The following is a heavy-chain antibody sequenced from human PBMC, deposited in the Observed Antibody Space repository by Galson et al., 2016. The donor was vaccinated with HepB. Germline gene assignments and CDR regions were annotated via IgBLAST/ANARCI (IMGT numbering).Heavy chain of an antibody. J-gene: IGHJ4*02. CDR1: GFTFSTYG. CDR2: LWYDGSNK. V-gene: IGHV3-33*01. CDR3: ARAAAQFCITTSCYGSFDY. Sequence: SLRLSCAASGFTFSTYGLHWVRQAPGKGLEWVAVLWYDGSNKYYADSVKGRFTISRDNSKSTLYLQMNSLRAEDTAVYFCARAAAQFCITTSCYGSFDYWGQGTLVTVSS. D-gene: IGHD2-2*01.